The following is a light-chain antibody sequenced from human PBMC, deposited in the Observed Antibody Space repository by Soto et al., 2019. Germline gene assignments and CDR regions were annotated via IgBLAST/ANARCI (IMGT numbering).Light chain of an antibody. CDR3: QQYGSSPIT. CDR1: QSVSSSY. CDR2: GAS. Sequence: EIVLTQSPGTLSLSPGERATLSCRASQSVSSSYLAWYQQKPGQAPRLRIYGASSRATGIPDRFSDRGCGPGFTLTISRLEPEDFAVYYCQQYGSSPITCGQGTRLDIK. V-gene: IGKV3-20*01. J-gene: IGKJ5*01.